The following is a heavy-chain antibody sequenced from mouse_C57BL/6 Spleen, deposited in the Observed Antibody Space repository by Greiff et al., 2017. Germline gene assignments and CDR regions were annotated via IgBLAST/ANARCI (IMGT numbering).Heavy chain of an antibody. V-gene: IGHV1-80*01. CDR1: GYAFSSYW. CDR3: AITVVRGTLDY. Sequence: VQLQQSGAELVKPGASVKISCKASGYAFSSYWMNWVKQRPGKGLEWIGQIDPGDGDTNYNGKFKGKATLTADKSSSTAYMQLSSLTSEDSAVYFCAITVVRGTLDYWGQGTTLTVSS. CDR2: IDPGDGDT. J-gene: IGHJ2*01. D-gene: IGHD1-1*01.